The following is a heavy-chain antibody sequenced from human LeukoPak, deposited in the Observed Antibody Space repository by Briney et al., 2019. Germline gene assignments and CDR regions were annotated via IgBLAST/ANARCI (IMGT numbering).Heavy chain of an antibody. CDR1: GFIFSSHS. J-gene: IGHJ4*02. V-gene: IGHV3-48*01. D-gene: IGHD4-17*01. CDR2: ITPSSSSI. CDR3: ARDGLGDYDY. Sequence: GGSLRLSCATSGFIFSSHSMNWVRQAPGKGLEWISYITPSSSSIYYADSVRVRFTTSRDNAKNSMYLQMNSLRTEDTAVYYCARDGLGDYDYWGQGTLVSVSS.